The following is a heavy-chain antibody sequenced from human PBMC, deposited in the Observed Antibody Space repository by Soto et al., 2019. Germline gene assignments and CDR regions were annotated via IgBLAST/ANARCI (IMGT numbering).Heavy chain of an antibody. V-gene: IGHV4-34*01. J-gene: IGHJ5*02. CDR3: ARSSLAAGTTTVDP. D-gene: IGHD6-13*01. CDR2: INHSGST. CDR1: GGSFSGYY. Sequence: SETLSLTCAVYGGSFSGYYWSWIRQPPGKGLEWIGEINHSGSTNYNPSLKSRVTISVDTSKNQFSLKLSSVTAADTAVYYCARSSLAAGTTTVDPWGQGTLVTVSS.